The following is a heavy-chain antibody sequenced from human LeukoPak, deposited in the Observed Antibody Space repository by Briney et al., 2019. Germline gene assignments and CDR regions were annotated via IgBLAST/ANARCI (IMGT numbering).Heavy chain of an antibody. V-gene: IGHV4-39*01. J-gene: IGHJ4*02. CDR3: ARQARYSAGTTCYILDY. D-gene: IGHD2-2*01. Sequence: SQTLSLTCTVSGGSISSGSYYWSWIRQPPGKGLEWIGIIYHSGSTYYNPSLKSRVTMSVDTSKNQFSLKLSSVTAADTAVYYCARQARYSAGTTCYILDYWGQGTLVTVSS. CDR1: GGSISSGSYY. CDR2: IYHSGST.